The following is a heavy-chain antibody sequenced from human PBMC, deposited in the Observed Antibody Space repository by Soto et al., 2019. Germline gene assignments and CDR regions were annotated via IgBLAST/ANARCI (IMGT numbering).Heavy chain of an antibody. CDR3: ARDNNWNDQKFDY. D-gene: IGHD1-20*01. V-gene: IGHV4-59*12. J-gene: IGHJ4*02. CDR1: GDSISSYY. CDR2: IYYSGST. Sequence: SETLSLTCSVSGDSISSYYWSWIRQPPGKGLEWIGYIYYSGSTNYNPSFKGRFTISRDNAKNSLYLQMNSLRAEDTAVYYCARDNNWNDQKFDYWGQGTLVTVSS.